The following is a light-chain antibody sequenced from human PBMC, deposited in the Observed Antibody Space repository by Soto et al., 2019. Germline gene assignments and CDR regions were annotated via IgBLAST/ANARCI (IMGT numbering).Light chain of an antibody. J-gene: IGKJ1*01. CDR2: DAS. CDR3: QEYNTYRGA. V-gene: IGKV1-5*01. Sequence: DIQITQSPSTLSASVGDRVTITCRASQSISSWLAWYQQKPGKAPKLLICDASSLESGVPSRFSGSGSGTEFTLTITSLQPDDFATYYCQEYNTYRGAFGQGTKVEIK. CDR1: QSISSW.